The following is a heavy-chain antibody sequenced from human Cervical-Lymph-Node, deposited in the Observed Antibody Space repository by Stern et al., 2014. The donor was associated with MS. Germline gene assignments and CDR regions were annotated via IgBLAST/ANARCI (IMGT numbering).Heavy chain of an antibody. J-gene: IGHJ2*01. D-gene: IGHD3-3*01. V-gene: IGHV4-39*01. CDR1: GGSISSSSYY. CDR3: ARHRGDVWVFDL. Sequence: QVQLQESGPGLVKPSETLSLTCTVSGGSISSSSYYWGWIRQPPGKGLEWIGSIYYSGSTYYNPSLKSRVTISVDTSKTQFSLKLSSVTAADTAVYYCARHRGDVWVFDLWGRGTLVTVSS. CDR2: IYYSGST.